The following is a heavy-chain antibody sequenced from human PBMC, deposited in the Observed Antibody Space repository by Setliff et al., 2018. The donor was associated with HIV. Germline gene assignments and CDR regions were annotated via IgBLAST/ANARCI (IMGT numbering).Heavy chain of an antibody. CDR2: ISYSGST. V-gene: IGHV4-31*03. J-gene: IGHJ4*02. CDR1: GGSISSGGYY. CDR3: ARGDYYGSGSYDY. D-gene: IGHD3-10*01. Sequence: SETLSLTCTVSGGSISSGGYYWSWIRQHPGKGLEWIGYISYSGSTYYNPSLKSRVTISVDTSKNQFSLKLSSVTAADTAVYYCARGDYYGSGSYDYWGQGTLVTVSS.